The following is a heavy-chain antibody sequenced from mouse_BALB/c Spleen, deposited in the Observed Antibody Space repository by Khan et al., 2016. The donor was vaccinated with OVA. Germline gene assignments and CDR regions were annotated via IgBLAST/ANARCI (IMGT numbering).Heavy chain of an antibody. D-gene: IGHD1-1*01. CDR1: GFTFSTYG. CDR3: ASLAYYYDSEGFAY. V-gene: IGHV5-6*01. CDR2: ISSGGSYT. Sequence: EVELVESGGDLVKPEGSLKLSCAASGFTFSTYGMSWVRQTPDKRLEWVATISSGGSYTYYPDSVQGRFTISRDNAKNTLYLQMSSLKSEDTAMFSCASLAYYYDSEGFAYWGQGTLVTVSA. J-gene: IGHJ3*01.